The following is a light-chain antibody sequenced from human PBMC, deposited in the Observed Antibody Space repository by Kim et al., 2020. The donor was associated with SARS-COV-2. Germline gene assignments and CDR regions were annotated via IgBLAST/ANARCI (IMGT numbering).Light chain of an antibody. J-gene: IGKJ1*01. CDR2: GAS. CDR3: QQYNNWWT. V-gene: IGKV3-15*01. Sequence: SVSPRESATLSCRASQSVSTNLACYQQKPGQAPTLLIYGASTRATGIPARFSGSGSGTEFTLTISSLQSEDFAVYYCQQYNNWWTFGQGTKVDIK. CDR1: QSVSTN.